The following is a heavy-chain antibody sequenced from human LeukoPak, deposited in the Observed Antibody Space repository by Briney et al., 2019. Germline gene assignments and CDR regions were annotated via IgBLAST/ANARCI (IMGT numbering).Heavy chain of an antibody. Sequence: PGGSLRLSCVASGFTSSDYGMLWVRQPPGKGLEWVAVISYDGRNEHYADSVKGRFTISRDNSKNTVFLQMNTLRTEDTAVYFCAKDKPIDYWGQGTLVTVSS. V-gene: IGHV3-30*18. CDR2: ISYDGRNE. CDR1: GFTSSDYG. D-gene: IGHD1-14*01. J-gene: IGHJ4*02. CDR3: AKDKPIDY.